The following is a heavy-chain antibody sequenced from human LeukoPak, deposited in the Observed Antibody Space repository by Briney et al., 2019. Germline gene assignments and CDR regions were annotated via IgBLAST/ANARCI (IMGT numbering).Heavy chain of an antibody. J-gene: IGHJ6*04. Sequence: QPGGSLRLSCAASGFTFSSYEMNWVRQARGEGVEGVSYISSSGSNIYYADCVKGRFTISRENAKNSVYLKINSLRAEDTAVYYCAELGITMIGGVWGKGTTVTISS. CDR2: ISSSGSNI. CDR3: AELGITMIGGV. CDR1: GFTFSSYE. V-gene: IGHV3-48*03. D-gene: IGHD3-10*02.